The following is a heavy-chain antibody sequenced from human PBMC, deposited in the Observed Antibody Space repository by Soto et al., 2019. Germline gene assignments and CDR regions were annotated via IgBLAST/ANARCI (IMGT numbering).Heavy chain of an antibody. D-gene: IGHD3-10*01. CDR3: ARDLVGVRGVGYYYGMDV. CDR1: GGTFSSYG. J-gene: IGHJ6*02. CDR2: IIPIFGIV. Sequence: ASVKVSCKASGGTFSSYGISWVRQAPRQGPEWMGGIIPIFGIVHYAQKLQGRVTITADDSTGTAYMELSSLRSDDTAVYYCARDLVGVRGVGYYYGMDVWGQGTTVTVSS. V-gene: IGHV1-69*13.